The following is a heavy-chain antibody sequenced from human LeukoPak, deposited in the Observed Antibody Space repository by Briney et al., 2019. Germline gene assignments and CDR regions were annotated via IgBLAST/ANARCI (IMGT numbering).Heavy chain of an antibody. CDR1: GGSISSGSYY. V-gene: IGHV4-61*02. CDR3: ARDQGSSSWLYY. Sequence: PSQTLSLTCTVSGGSISSGSYYWSWIRQPAGKGLEWIGRIYTSGSTNYNPSLKSRVTLSVDTSKSHFSLKLTSVTAADTAVYYCARDQGSSSWLYYWGQGILVTVSS. D-gene: IGHD6-13*01. J-gene: IGHJ4*02. CDR2: IYTSGST.